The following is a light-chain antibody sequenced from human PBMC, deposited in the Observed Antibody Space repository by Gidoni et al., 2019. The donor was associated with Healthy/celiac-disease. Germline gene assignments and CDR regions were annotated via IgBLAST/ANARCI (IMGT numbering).Light chain of an antibody. CDR1: QSVLYSFNDNNY. Sequence: DIVTTQSPDSLAAPLGERSTINCKSSQSVLYSFNDNNYLAWYQQKPGQPPKLLIYWASTREAGVPDRFSGSGSGTDFTLTISSLQAEDVAVYYCQQYYSTPLYSFGQGTKLEIK. V-gene: IGKV4-1*01. J-gene: IGKJ2*03. CDR2: WAS. CDR3: QQYYSTPLYS.